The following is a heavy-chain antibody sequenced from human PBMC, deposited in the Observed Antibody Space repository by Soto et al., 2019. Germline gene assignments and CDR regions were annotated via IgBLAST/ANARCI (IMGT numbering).Heavy chain of an antibody. CDR1: GFTFRSYA. CDR2: ISGSGGST. CDR3: AKERGYNYGYDAMDV. D-gene: IGHD5-18*01. Sequence: EVQLLESGGGLVQPGGSLRPSCAASGFTFRSYAMCWAGQAPGKGLEWVSGISGSGGSTYYAASVKGRFTISRDNSKNTLYLQTNSLRAEDTAVYYCAKERGYNYGYDAMDVWGQGTTVTVSS. J-gene: IGHJ6*02. V-gene: IGHV3-23*01.